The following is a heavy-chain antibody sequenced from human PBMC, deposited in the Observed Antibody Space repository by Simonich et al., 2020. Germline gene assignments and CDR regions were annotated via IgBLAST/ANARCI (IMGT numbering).Heavy chain of an antibody. Sequence: QVQLVQSGAEVKKPGSSVKVSCKASGGTFSSYAISWVRTAPGQGIGWLGWIIPNLGIANYAPKFPGRGTITADKSTSTAYMELSSLRSEDTAVYYCARGGLADRRIVYYYYMDVWGKGTTVTVSS. V-gene: IGHV1-69*09. CDR3: ARGGLADRRIVYYYYMDV. J-gene: IGHJ6*03. D-gene: IGHD2-15*01. CDR2: IIPNLGIA. CDR1: GGTFSSYA.